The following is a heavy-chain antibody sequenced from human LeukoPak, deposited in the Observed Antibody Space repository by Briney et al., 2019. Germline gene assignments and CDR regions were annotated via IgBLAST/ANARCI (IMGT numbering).Heavy chain of an antibody. J-gene: IGHJ4*02. CDR3: AKDAEGPLDY. CDR2: LSDGGRST. V-gene: IGHV3-23*01. CDR1: GFTFSSYG. Sequence: GGSLRLSCAASGFTFSSYGMSWVRQAPGKGLEWVSALSDGGRSTYYADSVKGRFTISRDNSKNTLYLQKNSLRGEDTAVYYCAKDAEGPLDYWGQGTLGTVSS.